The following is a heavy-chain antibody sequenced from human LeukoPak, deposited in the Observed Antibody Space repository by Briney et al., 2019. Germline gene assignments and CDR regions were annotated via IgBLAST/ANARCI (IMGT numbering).Heavy chain of an antibody. CDR3: ARDGSGHVFDY. Sequence: GGSLRLSCAASGFTVSSDYMSWVRQAPGKGLEWVSVIYRDGSTYYADSVKGGFSISRDNSRNSLYLQMNSLRADDTAMYYCARDGSGHVFDYWGQGTLVTVSS. CDR1: GFTVSSDY. J-gene: IGHJ4*02. V-gene: IGHV3-66*01. D-gene: IGHD3-10*01. CDR2: IYRDGST.